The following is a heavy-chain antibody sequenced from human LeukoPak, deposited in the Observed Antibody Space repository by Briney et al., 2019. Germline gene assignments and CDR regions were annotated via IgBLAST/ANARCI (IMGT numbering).Heavy chain of an antibody. CDR3: ARGRSSDILTGYPMAPDFDY. D-gene: IGHD3-9*01. J-gene: IGHJ4*02. CDR1: GGSFSSYY. Sequence: SETLSLTCAVYGGSFSSYYWSWIRQPPGKGLEWVSAINNSGSTNYYPSLKNRRSISADTSTNHFSLQQSSITAADTAVYYYARGRSSDILTGYPMAPDFDYWGQGTLVTVSS. V-gene: IGHV4-34*01. CDR2: INNSGST.